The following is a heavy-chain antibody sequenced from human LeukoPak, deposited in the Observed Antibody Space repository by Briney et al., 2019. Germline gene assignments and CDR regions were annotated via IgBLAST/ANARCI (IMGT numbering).Heavy chain of an antibody. CDR1: GGSISSYY. Sequence: PSETLSLTCTVSGGSISSYYWSWIRQPPGKGLEWIGYIYYSGSTNYNPSLKSRVTISVDTSKNQFSLKLSFVTAADTAVYYCARLIAARWAYYGMDVWGQGTTVTVSS. V-gene: IGHV4-59*08. CDR2: IYYSGST. CDR3: ARLIAARWAYYGMDV. J-gene: IGHJ6*02. D-gene: IGHD6-6*01.